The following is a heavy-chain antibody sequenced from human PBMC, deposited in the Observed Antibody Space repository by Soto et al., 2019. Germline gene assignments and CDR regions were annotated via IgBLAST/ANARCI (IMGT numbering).Heavy chain of an antibody. Sequence: ASVKGSCKASGYTFTSYGISWVRQAPGQGLEWMGWISAYNGNTNYAQKLQGRVTMTTDTSTSTAYMELRSLRSDDTAVYYCARLVLRSWNYYYGMDVWGQGTTVTVSS. D-gene: IGHD4-17*01. CDR1: GYTFTSYG. CDR2: ISAYNGNT. J-gene: IGHJ6*02. CDR3: ARLVLRSWNYYYGMDV. V-gene: IGHV1-18*04.